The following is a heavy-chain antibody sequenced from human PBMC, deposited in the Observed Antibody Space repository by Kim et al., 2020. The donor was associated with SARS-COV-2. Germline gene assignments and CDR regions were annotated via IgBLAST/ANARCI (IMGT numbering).Heavy chain of an antibody. CDR3: GRGRIPLNPPADRVDV. CDR1: GFSLTSYW. D-gene: IGHD2-21*01. V-gene: IGHV3-74*01. Sequence: GGSLRLSCAASGFSLTSYWMHWVRQAPGKGLVWVSRISNDGSSPHYADSVMGRFTISRDNAKNTLYLQMDSLTAEDTALYYCGRGRIPLNPPADRVDVWGQRTMLTLP. J-gene: IGHJ6*01. CDR2: ISNDGSSP.